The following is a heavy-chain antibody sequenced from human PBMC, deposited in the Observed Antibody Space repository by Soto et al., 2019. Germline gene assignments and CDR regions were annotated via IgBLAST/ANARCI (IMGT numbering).Heavy chain of an antibody. CDR3: ARQIGTRGGSYFDS. J-gene: IGHJ4*02. V-gene: IGHV3-33*01. D-gene: IGHD1-1*01. Sequence: QVQLVESGGGLVQPGRSLRLSCAASGFPFSDYDIHWVLQAPGKGLEWVAVIWFDGNTKHYADSVKGRFTISRDNYQNSVFLQMSTLRVADTAVYYCARQIGTRGGSYFDSWGQGTLVTVSS. CDR1: GFPFSDYD. CDR2: IWFDGNTK.